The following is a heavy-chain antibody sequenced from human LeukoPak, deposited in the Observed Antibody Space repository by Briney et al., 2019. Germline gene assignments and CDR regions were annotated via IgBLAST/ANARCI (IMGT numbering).Heavy chain of an antibody. J-gene: IGHJ5*02. CDR1: GFTFDDYT. CDR2: ISWDGGST. CDR3: AREWESDL. V-gene: IGHV3-43*01. Sequence: GGSLRLSCAASGFTFDDYTMHWVRQAPGKGLEWVSLISWDGGSTYYADSVKGRFTISRDNAKNSLYLQMNSLRAEDTAVYYCAREWESDLWGQGTLVTVSS. D-gene: IGHD1-26*01.